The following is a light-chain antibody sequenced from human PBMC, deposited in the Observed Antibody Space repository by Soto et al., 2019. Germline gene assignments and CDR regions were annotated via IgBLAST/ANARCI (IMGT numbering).Light chain of an antibody. V-gene: IGKV3-20*01. CDR3: QQYASAPFS. Sequence: EIVLTQSPDTLSLSPGEIATLSCRASQSVSSDYLVWYQQKPGQAPRLLIYGASRRATGIPDRFSGSASETDFTLTINRLEPEDSAVYYCQQYASAPFSLGPGTKVDIK. CDR2: GAS. CDR1: QSVSSDY. J-gene: IGKJ3*01.